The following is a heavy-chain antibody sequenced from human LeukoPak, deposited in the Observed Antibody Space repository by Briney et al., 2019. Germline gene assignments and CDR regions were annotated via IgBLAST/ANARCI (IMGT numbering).Heavy chain of an antibody. CDR1: GFPFNHAW. Sequence: GGSLRLPCAASGFPFNHAWMSWVRQAPGKGLEWLGRIKSKTNGGTTDYAAPVKGRFTISRGDSKNTLYLQINSLKTEDTAVYYCTWVGARYYFDYWGQGTLVTVSS. CDR2: IKSKTNGGTT. V-gene: IGHV3-15*01. D-gene: IGHD1-26*01. CDR3: TWVGARYYFDY. J-gene: IGHJ4*02.